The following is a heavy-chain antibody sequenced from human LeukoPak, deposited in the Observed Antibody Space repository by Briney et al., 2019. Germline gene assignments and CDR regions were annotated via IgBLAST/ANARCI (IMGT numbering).Heavy chain of an antibody. V-gene: IGHV3-30*18. CDR3: AKALMAGTYYDFWRGYYTPGGYFDY. Sequence: GGSLRLSCAASGFTFSSYGMHWVRQAPGKGLEWVAVISYDGSNKYYADSVKGRFTISRDNSKNTLYLQMNSLRAEDTAVYYCAKALMAGTYYDFWRGYYTPGGYFDYWGQGTLVTVSS. CDR1: GFTFSSYG. D-gene: IGHD3-3*01. CDR2: ISYDGSNK. J-gene: IGHJ4*02.